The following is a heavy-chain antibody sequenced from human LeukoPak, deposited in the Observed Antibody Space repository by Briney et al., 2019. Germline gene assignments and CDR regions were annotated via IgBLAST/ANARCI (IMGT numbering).Heavy chain of an antibody. D-gene: IGHD2-8*01. Sequence: SETLSLTCAVYGGSFSGYYWSWIRQPPGKGLEWIGEINHSGSTNYNPSLKSRVTISVDTSKNQFSLKLSPVTAADTAVYYCAIGVPCTNGVCYRLRAFDIWGQGTMVTVSS. V-gene: IGHV4-34*01. CDR3: AIGVPCTNGVCYRLRAFDI. CDR2: INHSGST. J-gene: IGHJ3*02. CDR1: GGSFSGYY.